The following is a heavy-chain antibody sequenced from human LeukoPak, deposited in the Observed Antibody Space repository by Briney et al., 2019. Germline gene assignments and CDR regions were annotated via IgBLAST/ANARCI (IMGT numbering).Heavy chain of an antibody. CDR2: IYYSGST. D-gene: IGHD4-23*01. V-gene: IGHV4-31*03. J-gene: IGHJ4*02. Sequence: SETLPLTCTVSGGSISSGGYYWSWIRQHPGKGLEWIGYIYYSGSTYYNPSLKSRVTISVDTSKNQFSLKLSSVTAADTAVYYCARGHGGNTRVWYYFDYWGQGTLVTVSS. CDR3: ARGHGGNTRVWYYFDY. CDR1: GGSISSGGYY.